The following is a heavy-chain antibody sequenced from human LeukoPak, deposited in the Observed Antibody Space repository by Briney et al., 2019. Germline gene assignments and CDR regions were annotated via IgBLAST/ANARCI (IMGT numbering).Heavy chain of an antibody. J-gene: IGHJ4*02. V-gene: IGHV3-53*01. CDR2: IYSGGST. D-gene: IGHD6-13*01. Sequence: GSLRLSCAASGFTVSSNYMSWVRQAPGKGLEWGSVIYSGGSTYYADSVKGRFTISRDNSKNTLYLQMNSLRAEDTAVYYCARVDSSSWYSEYYFDYWGQGTLVTVSS. CDR3: ARVDSSSWYSEYYFDY. CDR1: GFTVSSNY.